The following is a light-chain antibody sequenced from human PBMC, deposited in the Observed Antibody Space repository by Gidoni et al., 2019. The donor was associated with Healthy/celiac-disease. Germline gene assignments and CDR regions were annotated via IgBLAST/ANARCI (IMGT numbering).Light chain of an antibody. V-gene: IGLV2-14*01. CDR3: SSYTSSSPWV. CDR1: SSDVGGYNY. Sequence: QSALTPPASVSGSLGQSITISCTGTSSDVGGYNYVSWYQQHPGKAPKLMIYEVSNRPSGVSNRFSGSKSGNTASLTISGLQAEDEADYYCSSYTSSSPWVFGGGTKLTVL. J-gene: IGLJ3*02. CDR2: EVS.